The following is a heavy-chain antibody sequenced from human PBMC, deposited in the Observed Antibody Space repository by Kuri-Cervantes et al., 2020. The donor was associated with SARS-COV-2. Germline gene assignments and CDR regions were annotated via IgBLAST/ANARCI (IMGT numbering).Heavy chain of an antibody. D-gene: IGHD4-17*01. Sequence: SVKVSCKASGGTFSSYAISWVRQAPGQGLEWMGGIIPIFGTANYAQKFQGRVTITADKSTSTAYMELSSLRSEDTAVYYCARGGNDYGDYGIYYYYGMDVWGQGTTVTVSS. CDR3: ARGGNDYGDYGIYYYYGMDV. J-gene: IGHJ6*02. CDR2: IIPIFGTA. V-gene: IGHV1-69*06. CDR1: GGTFSSYA.